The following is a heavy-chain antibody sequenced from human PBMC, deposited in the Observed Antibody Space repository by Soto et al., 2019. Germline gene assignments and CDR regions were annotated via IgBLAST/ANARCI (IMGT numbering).Heavy chain of an antibody. CDR1: GFTFSSYA. V-gene: IGHV3-23*01. Sequence: GGSLRLSCAASGFTFSSYAMSWVRQAPGKGLEWVSAISGSGGSTYYADSVKGRFTISRDNSKNTLYLQMNSLRAEDTAVYYCANTLYGSGSYIGYWGQGTLVTVSS. J-gene: IGHJ4*02. D-gene: IGHD3-10*01. CDR3: ANTLYGSGSYIGY. CDR2: ISGSGGST.